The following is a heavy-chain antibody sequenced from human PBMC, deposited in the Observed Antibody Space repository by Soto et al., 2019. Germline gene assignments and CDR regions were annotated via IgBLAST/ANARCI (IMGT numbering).Heavy chain of an antibody. J-gene: IGHJ4*02. CDR2: ISYDGSNK. V-gene: IGHV3-30-3*01. CDR3: AREFFSYGSRYFDY. CDR1: GFTFSSYA. D-gene: IGHD5-18*01. Sequence: AGGSLRLSCAASGFTFSSYAMHWVRQAPGKGLEWVAVISYDGSNKYYADSVKGRFTISRDNSKNTLYLQMNSLRAEDTAVYYCAREFFSYGSRYFDYWGQGTLVTVSS.